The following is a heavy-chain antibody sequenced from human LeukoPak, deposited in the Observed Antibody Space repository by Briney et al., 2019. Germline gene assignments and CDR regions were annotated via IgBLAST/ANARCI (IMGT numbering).Heavy chain of an antibody. V-gene: IGHV3-11*01. CDR3: ARHLRAHSSSLFLDY. J-gene: IGHJ4*02. D-gene: IGHD6-13*01. Sequence: GGSLRLSCAASGFTFSDYYMSWIRQAPGKGLEWVSYISSSGSTIYYADSVKGRFTISRDNAKNSLYLQMNSLRAEDTAVYYCARHLRAHSSSLFLDYWGQGTLVTVSS. CDR2: ISSSGSTI. CDR1: GFTFSDYY.